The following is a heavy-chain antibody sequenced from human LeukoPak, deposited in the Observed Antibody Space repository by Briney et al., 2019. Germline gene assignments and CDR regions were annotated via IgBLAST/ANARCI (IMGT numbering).Heavy chain of an antibody. Sequence: SETLSLTCTVSGGSISSRSFYWGWIRQPPGKGLEWVGSIYYSGSTYYNPSLKSRVTISVDTSTNQISLKLSSVTAADTAVYYCARRSSGLAGAGPVIDYWGQGTLVTVSS. J-gene: IGHJ4*02. D-gene: IGHD6-19*01. V-gene: IGHV4-39*01. CDR3: ARRSSGLAGAGPVIDY. CDR2: IYYSGST. CDR1: GGSISSRSFY.